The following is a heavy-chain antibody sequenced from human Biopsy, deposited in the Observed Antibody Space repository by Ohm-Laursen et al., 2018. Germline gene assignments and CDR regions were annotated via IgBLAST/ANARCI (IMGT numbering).Heavy chain of an antibody. CDR2: IYYSGTT. CDR1: GGSVSSGGFY. Sequence: SQTLSLTCTVSGGSVSSGGFYWSWIRQHPGRGLEWIGYIYYSGTTYYNPSLKSPVTISVDPSKNQFSLKLNSVTAADTAVYYCARRPYGGTRYWYFDLWGRGTLVTVSS. D-gene: IGHD4-23*01. V-gene: IGHV4-31*01. CDR3: ARRPYGGTRYWYFDL. J-gene: IGHJ2*01.